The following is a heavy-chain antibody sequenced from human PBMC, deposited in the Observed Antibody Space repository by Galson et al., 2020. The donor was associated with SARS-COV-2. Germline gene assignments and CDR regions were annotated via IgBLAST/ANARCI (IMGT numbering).Heavy chain of an antibody. Sequence: ASETLSLTCTVSGGSISSGGYYWSWIRQHPGKGLEWIGXXXYXXNXXYNPSLKSRVTISVDTSKNQFSLKLSSVTAADTAVYYCARGEKGYSYGHDAFDIWGQGTMVTVSS. CDR1: GGSISSGGYY. CDR3: ARGEKGYSYGHDAFDI. V-gene: IGHV4-31*03. CDR2: XXYXXNX. D-gene: IGHD5-18*01. J-gene: IGHJ3*02.